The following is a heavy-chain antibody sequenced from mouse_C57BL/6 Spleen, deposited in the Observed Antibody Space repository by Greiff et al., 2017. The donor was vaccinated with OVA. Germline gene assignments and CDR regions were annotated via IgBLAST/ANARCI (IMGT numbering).Heavy chain of an antibody. J-gene: IGHJ2*01. Sequence: QVQLQQSGAELVMPGASVKLSCKASGYTFTSYWMHWVKQRPGQGLEWIGEIDPSDSYTNYNQKFKGKSTLTVDKSSSTAYMQLSSLTSEDSAVYYCARERTTALSFDYWGQGTTLTVSS. CDR3: ARERTTALSFDY. CDR1: GYTFTSYW. V-gene: IGHV1-69*01. D-gene: IGHD1-2*01. CDR2: IDPSDSYT.